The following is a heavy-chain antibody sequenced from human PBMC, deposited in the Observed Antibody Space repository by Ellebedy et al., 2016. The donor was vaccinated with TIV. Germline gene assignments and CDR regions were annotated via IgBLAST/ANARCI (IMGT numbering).Heavy chain of an antibody. CDR3: SRQVAVTGTDY. J-gene: IGHJ4*02. D-gene: IGHD6-19*01. V-gene: IGHV5-51*01. CDR1: GYSFTNYW. CDR2: IYPGDSDT. Sequence: GESLKISXKGSGYSFTNYWIGWVRQMPGKGLEWMGVIYPGDSDTRYSPSFQGQVTIPADKSISTAYLQWSSLRASDSAMYYCSRQVAVTGTDYWGQGTLVTVSS.